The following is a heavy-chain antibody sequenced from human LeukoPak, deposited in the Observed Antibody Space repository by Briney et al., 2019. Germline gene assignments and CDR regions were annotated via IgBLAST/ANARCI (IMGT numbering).Heavy chain of an antibody. CDR3: ARDYYDILTGYYNVGYFDY. D-gene: IGHD3-9*01. CDR1: GGTFSSYA. Sequence: ASVKVSCKASGGTFSSYAISWVRQAPGQGLEWMGGLIPIFGTANYAQKFQGRVTITADESTSTAYMELSSLRSEDTAVYYCARDYYDILTGYYNVGYFDYWGQGTLVTVSS. V-gene: IGHV1-69*01. CDR2: LIPIFGTA. J-gene: IGHJ4*02.